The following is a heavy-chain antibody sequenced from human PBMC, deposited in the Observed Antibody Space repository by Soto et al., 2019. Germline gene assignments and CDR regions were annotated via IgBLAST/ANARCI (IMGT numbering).Heavy chain of an antibody. CDR3: AKALRPLWFGDPSDYFDY. J-gene: IGHJ4*02. V-gene: IGHV3-23*01. CDR2: ISGSGGST. D-gene: IGHD3-10*01. Sequence: GGSLRLSCAASGFTFSSYAMSWVRQAPGKGLEWVSAISGSGGSTYYADSVKGRFTISRDNSKNTLYLQMNSLRAEDTAVYYCAKALRPLWFGDPSDYFDYWGQGTLVTVSS. CDR1: GFTFSSYA.